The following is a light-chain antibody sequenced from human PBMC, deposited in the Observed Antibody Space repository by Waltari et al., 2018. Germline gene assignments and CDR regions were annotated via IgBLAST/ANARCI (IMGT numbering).Light chain of an antibody. Sequence: QSVLTQPPSVSAAPGQRVPISCTGSRSNIGGGYDVHWYQQLPGTAPKLLIYVNSNRPSGVPDRFSGSKSGTSASLAITGLQAEDEADYYCQSYDSSLSAVVFGGGTKLTVL. CDR2: VNS. J-gene: IGLJ2*01. CDR3: QSYDSSLSAVV. CDR1: RSNIGGGYD. V-gene: IGLV1-40*01.